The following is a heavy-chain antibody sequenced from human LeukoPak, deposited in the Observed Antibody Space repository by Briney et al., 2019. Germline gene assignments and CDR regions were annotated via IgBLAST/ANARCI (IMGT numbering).Heavy chain of an antibody. Sequence: GGSLRLSCAASGFTFSDYYMSWIRQAPGKRLEWLSYISGSGNTIYYADSVKGRFTIPRDNAQNSLYLQMNSLRAEDTAVYYCARAPGYCSSTSCLFFDYWGQGTLVTVSS. CDR3: ARAPGYCSSTSCLFFDY. CDR2: ISGSGNTI. J-gene: IGHJ4*02. CDR1: GFTFSDYY. V-gene: IGHV3-11*01. D-gene: IGHD2-2*01.